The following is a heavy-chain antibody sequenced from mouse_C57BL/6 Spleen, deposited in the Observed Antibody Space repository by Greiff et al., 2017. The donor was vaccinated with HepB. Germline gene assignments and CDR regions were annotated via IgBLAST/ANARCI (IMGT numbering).Heavy chain of an antibody. J-gene: IGHJ4*01. D-gene: IGHD2-4*01. CDR2: IYPGDGDT. Sequence: QVQLKESGPELVKPGASVKISCKASGYAFSSSWMNWVKQRPGKGLERIGRIYPGDGDTNYNGKFKGKATLTADKSSSTAYMQLSSLTSEDSAIYFCARSKAYDYDNYAMDYWGQGTSVTVSS. V-gene: IGHV1-82*01. CDR3: ARSKAYDYDNYAMDY. CDR1: GYAFSSSW.